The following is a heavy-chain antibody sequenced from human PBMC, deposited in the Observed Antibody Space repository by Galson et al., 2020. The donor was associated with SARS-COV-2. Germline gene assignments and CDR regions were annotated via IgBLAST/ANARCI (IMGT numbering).Heavy chain of an antibody. CDR3: ARDSYDSSGYSTTYGMDV. J-gene: IGHJ6*02. D-gene: IGHD3-22*01. CDR2: IYYSGST. Sequence: GLEWIGYIYYSGSTNYNPPPKSRVTISVDTSKNQFSLKLSSVTAADTAVYYCARDSYDSSGYSTTYGMDVWGQGTTVTVSS. V-gene: IGHV4-59*01.